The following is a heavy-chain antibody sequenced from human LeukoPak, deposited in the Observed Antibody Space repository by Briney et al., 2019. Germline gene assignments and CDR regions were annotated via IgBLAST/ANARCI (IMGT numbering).Heavy chain of an antibody. CDR1: DGPINSYY. J-gene: IGHJ6*02. CDR2: IYYNGNT. CDR3: ARGGSNYYGMDV. Sequence: SETLSLTCSVSDGPINSYYWNWIRRPPGKGLEWIGYIYYNGNTNYSPSLKSRVTMSVDTSKNLFSLKVSSVTAADTAVYYCARGGSNYYGMDVWGQGTTVTVSS. D-gene: IGHD3-16*01. V-gene: IGHV4-59*13.